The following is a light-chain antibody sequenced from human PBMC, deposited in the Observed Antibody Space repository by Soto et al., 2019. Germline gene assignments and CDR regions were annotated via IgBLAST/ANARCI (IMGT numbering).Light chain of an antibody. Sequence: DVVMTQTPLSLSVAPGQPASISCKSSQSFLHITGETFLFWYLQKPGQSPQLLIYEVSTRVSGVPDRFSGSGSGTDFTLEISRVETDDVGIYYCMQSTQLPPTFGQGTRLEI. J-gene: IGKJ5*01. CDR3: MQSTQLPPT. CDR1: QSFLHITGETF. V-gene: IGKV2D-29*02. CDR2: EVS.